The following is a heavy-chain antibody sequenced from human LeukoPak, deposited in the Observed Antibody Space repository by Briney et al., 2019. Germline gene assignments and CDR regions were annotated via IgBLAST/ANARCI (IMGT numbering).Heavy chain of an antibody. V-gene: IGHV3-7*01. Sequence: GGSLRLSCEGSGFTFSNYWMGWVRQAPGKGLQWVANIKTDGSEKYYVDSVKGRFTISRDNAKNSLYLQMNSLRAEDTAVYYCTREGILAGVDYWGQGTLVTVSS. D-gene: IGHD6-13*01. CDR2: IKTDGSEK. J-gene: IGHJ4*02. CDR1: GFTFSNYW. CDR3: TREGILAGVDY.